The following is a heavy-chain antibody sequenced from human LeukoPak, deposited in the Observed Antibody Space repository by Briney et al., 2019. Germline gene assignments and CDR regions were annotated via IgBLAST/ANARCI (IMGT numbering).Heavy chain of an antibody. CDR3: ATHSYVSGSYYRLFY. D-gene: IGHD3-10*01. Sequence: GGSLRLSCGASGFTFGTYWMHWVRQAPGKGLVWVSGINSDGGTTTYADSVKGRFTISRDNAKNTLYLQMNNLRAEDTAIYYCATHSYVSGSYYRLFYWGQGTLVTVSS. J-gene: IGHJ4*02. CDR1: GFTFGTYW. CDR2: INSDGGTT. V-gene: IGHV3-74*01.